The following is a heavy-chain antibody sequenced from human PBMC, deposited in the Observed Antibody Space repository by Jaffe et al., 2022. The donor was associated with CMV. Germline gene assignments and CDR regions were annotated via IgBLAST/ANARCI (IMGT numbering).Heavy chain of an antibody. Sequence: EVQLLESGGGLVQPGGSLRLSCAASGFTFSSYAMSWVRQAPGKGLEWVSAISGSGGSTYYADSVKGRFTISRDNSKNTLYLQMNSLRAEDTAVYYCAKDGVAARLGEGAFDIWGQGTMVTVSS. D-gene: IGHD6-6*01. CDR1: GFTFSSYA. CDR3: AKDGVAARLGEGAFDI. J-gene: IGHJ3*02. CDR2: ISGSGGST. V-gene: IGHV3-23*01.